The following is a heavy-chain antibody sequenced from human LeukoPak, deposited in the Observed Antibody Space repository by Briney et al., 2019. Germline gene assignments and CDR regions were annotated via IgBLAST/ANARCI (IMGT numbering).Heavy chain of an antibody. D-gene: IGHD6-13*01. Sequence: GGSLRLSCAASGFTFNSYDMHWVRQAPGKGLEWVAFIRYDGSNTYYADSVKGRFTISRDNSKNALYLQMNSLRAEDTAVYYCAKDRASGYTSSWYWGRGIPVTVSS. CDR1: GFTFNSYD. CDR2: IRYDGSNT. CDR3: AKDRASGYTSSWY. V-gene: IGHV3-30*02. J-gene: IGHJ4*02.